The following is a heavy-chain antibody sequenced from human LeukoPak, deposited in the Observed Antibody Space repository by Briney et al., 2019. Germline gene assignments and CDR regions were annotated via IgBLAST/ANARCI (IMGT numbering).Heavy chain of an antibody. Sequence: SETLSLTCTVSGGSISSGDYYWSRIRQPPGKGLEWIGYIYYSGIINYNPSLKTRVTISVDTSKNQFSLKLSSVTAADTAVYYCARWGSNMAREKGDHWGQGILVTVSS. CDR1: GGSISSGDYY. V-gene: IGHV4-30-4*01. CDR3: ARWGSNMAREKGDH. D-gene: IGHD3-10*01. J-gene: IGHJ4*02. CDR2: IYYSGII.